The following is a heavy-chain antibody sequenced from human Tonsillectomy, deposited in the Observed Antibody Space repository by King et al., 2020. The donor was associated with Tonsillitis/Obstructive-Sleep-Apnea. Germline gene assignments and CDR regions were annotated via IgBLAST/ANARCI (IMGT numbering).Heavy chain of an antibody. CDR2: INHSGST. V-gene: IGHV4-34*01. Sequence: VQLQQWGAGLLKPSETLSLTCAVYGGSFSGYYWSWIRQPPGKGLEWIEEINHSGSTNYNPSLKSRVTISVDTSKNQFSLRLSSVTAADTAVYYCARGGSDATPQEFDCWGQGTLVTVSS. CDR3: ARGGSDATPQEFDC. J-gene: IGHJ4*02. CDR1: GGSFSGYY. D-gene: IGHD2-15*01.